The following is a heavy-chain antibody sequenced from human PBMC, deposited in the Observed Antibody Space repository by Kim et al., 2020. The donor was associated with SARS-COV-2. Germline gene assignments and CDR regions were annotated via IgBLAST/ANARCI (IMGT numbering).Heavy chain of an antibody. Sequence: SETLSLTCTVSGGSISIYYWSWIRQPPEKGPEWIGYIYYTGSTNYNPSLKSRVTFSVDTSKNQFSLKLSSVTAADTAVYYCARGQGGWYHFDYWGQGTLVTVSS. CDR3: ARGQGGWYHFDY. D-gene: IGHD6-19*01. J-gene: IGHJ4*02. CDR1: GGSISIYY. CDR2: IYYTGST. V-gene: IGHV4-59*01.